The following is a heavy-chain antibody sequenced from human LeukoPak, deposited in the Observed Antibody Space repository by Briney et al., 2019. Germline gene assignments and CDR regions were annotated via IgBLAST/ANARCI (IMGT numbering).Heavy chain of an antibody. V-gene: IGHV5-51*01. CDR1: GYSFTSQW. J-gene: IGHJ4*02. CDR2: IYPGDSET. Sequence: GESLKISRKASGYSFTSQWIGWVRQMPGKGLEWMGIIYPGDSETRYSPSFQGQVTISADKSISTAYLQWSSVKATDTAMYFCARKHDYGDFPFDYWGQGALVTVSS. CDR3: ARKHDYGDFPFDY. D-gene: IGHD4-17*01.